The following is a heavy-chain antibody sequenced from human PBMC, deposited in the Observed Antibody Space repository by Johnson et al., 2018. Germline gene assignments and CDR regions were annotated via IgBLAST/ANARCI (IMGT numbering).Heavy chain of an antibody. J-gene: IGHJ6*02. CDR3: ARKYRGAAAPHYYYYGMDV. Sequence: QVQLQESGPGLVKPSETLSLTCTVSGGSISSYYWSWIRQPPGKGLEWIGYLYYSGSTNYHPSLKRRVTISVSTSKNQFSLKLSSWTAEATAVYSFARKYRGAAAPHYYYYGMDVWGQGTTVTVSS. CDR1: GGSISSYY. V-gene: IGHV4-59*01. D-gene: IGHD6-13*01. CDR2: LYYSGST.